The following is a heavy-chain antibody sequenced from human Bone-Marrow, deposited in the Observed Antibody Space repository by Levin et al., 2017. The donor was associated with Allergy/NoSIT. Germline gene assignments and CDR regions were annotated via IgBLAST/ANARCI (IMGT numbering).Heavy chain of an antibody. CDR2: ISSSSSYI. V-gene: IGHV3-21*01. CDR1: GFTFSSYS. Sequence: GGSLRLSCAASGFTFSSYSMNWVRQAPGKGLEWVSSISSSSSYIYYADSVKGRFTISRDNAKNSLYLQMNSLRAEDTAVYYCARDTAMVTANGMDVWGQGTTVTVSS. J-gene: IGHJ6*02. CDR3: ARDTAMVTANGMDV. D-gene: IGHD5-18*01.